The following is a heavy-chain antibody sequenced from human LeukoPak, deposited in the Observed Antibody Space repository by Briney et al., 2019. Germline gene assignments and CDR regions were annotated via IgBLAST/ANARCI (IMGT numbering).Heavy chain of an antibody. CDR2: ISSSSSYI. V-gene: IGHV3-21*01. CDR1: GFTFSSYS. Sequence: GGSLRLSCAASGFTFSSYSMNWVRQAPGKGLEWVSSISSSSSYIYYADSVKGRFTISRDNAKNSLYLQMDSLRAEDTAVYYCARSSAWGYCSSTSCPFDYWGQGTLVTVSS. CDR3: ARSSAWGYCSSTSCPFDY. D-gene: IGHD2-2*01. J-gene: IGHJ4*02.